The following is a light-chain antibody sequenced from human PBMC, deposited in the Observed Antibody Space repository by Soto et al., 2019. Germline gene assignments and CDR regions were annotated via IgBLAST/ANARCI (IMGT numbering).Light chain of an antibody. CDR2: EVS. J-gene: IGLJ3*02. CDR3: SSYSSSSTLRV. V-gene: IGLV2-14*01. Sequence: QSALTQPASVSGSPGQSITVSCTGTSSDVGGHNYVSWYQHHPGKAPKVMIYEVSNRPSGVSNRFSGSKSGNTASLTISGLQADDEADYHCSSYSSSSTLRVFGGGTKLTVL. CDR1: SSDVGGHNY.